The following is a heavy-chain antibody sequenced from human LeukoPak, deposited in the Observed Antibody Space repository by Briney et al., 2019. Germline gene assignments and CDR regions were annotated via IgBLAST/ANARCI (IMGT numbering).Heavy chain of an antibody. Sequence: PSETLSLTCTVSGDSISTYYWSWIRQPPGKGLEWIGYIYYRVTSDYNPSLKSRVTMSVDMSTRQVSLKLSSVTAADTAVYYCARAVGGDGSGSLWGPGTLVTVSS. CDR3: ARAVGGDGSGSL. CDR1: GDSISTYY. CDR2: IYYRVTS. D-gene: IGHD3-10*01. V-gene: IGHV4-59*01. J-gene: IGHJ4*02.